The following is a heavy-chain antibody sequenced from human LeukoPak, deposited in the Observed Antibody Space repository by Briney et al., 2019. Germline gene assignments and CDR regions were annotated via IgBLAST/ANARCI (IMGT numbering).Heavy chain of an antibody. D-gene: IGHD5-12*01. J-gene: IGHJ4*02. CDR1: GYTFTGYY. V-gene: IGHV1-2*02. Sequence: ASVSVSCKASGYTFTGYYMHWVRQAPGQGLEWMGWINPNSGGTNYAQKFQGRATMTRDTSISTAYMELSRLRSDDTAVYYCARGFNVDIVATTQMYYFAYWGQGTLVTVSS. CDR2: INPNSGGT. CDR3: ARGFNVDIVATTQMYYFAY.